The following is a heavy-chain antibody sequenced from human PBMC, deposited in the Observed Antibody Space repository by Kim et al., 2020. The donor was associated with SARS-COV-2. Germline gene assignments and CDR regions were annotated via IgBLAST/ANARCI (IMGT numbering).Heavy chain of an antibody. CDR2: FHSSGST. CDR3: ARVGDIVGARTAFDI. V-gene: IGHV4-59*08. J-gene: IGHJ3*02. CDR1: GGSFSSYY. D-gene: IGHD1-26*01. Sequence: SETLSLTCTVSGGSFSSYYWSWIRQSPGRGLEWIGCFHSSGSTQYNPSLQSRVTISPDTSKNQFSLKMSFVTAADTAVYYCARVGDIVGARTAFDIWGQGTMVTVSS.